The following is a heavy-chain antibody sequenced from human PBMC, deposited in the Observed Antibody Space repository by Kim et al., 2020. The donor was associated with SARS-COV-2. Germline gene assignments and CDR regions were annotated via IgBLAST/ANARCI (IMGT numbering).Heavy chain of an antibody. CDR3: ASFGAKLREAPDY. Sequence: SETLSLTCAVYGGSFSGYYWSWIRQPPGKGLEWIGEINHSGSTNYNPSLKSRVTISVDTSKNQFSLKLSSVTAADTAVYSCASFGAKLREAPDYWGQGTLVTVSS. CDR2: INHSGST. J-gene: IGHJ4*02. D-gene: IGHD3-16*01. CDR1: GGSFSGYY. V-gene: IGHV4-34*01.